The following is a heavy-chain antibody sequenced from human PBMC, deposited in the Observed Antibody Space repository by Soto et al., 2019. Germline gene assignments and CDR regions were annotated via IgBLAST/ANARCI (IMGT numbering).Heavy chain of an antibody. Sequence: PSETLSLTCTVSGVSISSGDYYWSWIRQPPGKGLEWIGYIYYSGSTYYNPSLKSRVTITVDTSKNQFSLKLSSVTAAATAVYYGARDTYGSGSYRRYSYGMDVWGQGTTVTVSS. V-gene: IGHV4-30-4*08. CDR3: ARDTYGSGSYRRYSYGMDV. CDR1: GVSISSGDYY. CDR2: IYYSGST. J-gene: IGHJ6*02. D-gene: IGHD3-10*01.